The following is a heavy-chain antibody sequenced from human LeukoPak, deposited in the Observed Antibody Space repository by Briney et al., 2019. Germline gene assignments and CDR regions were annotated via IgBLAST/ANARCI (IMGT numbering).Heavy chain of an antibody. D-gene: IGHD3-16*02. CDR3: VRDRGGYHYFDY. CDR2: IWYDGSKS. CDR1: GFTFRNFD. V-gene: IGHV3-33*01. Sequence: PGTSLRLSCAASGFTFRNFDMHWVRQAPGKGLEWVAIIWYDGSKSYYADSVKDRFTFSRDNSKNTVYLQMNGLRADDTAVYFCVRDRGGYHYFDYWGQGTLVTVSS. J-gene: IGHJ4*02.